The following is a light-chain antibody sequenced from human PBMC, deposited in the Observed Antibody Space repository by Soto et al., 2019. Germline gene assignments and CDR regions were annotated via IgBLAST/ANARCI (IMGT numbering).Light chain of an antibody. V-gene: IGLV7-43*01. Sequence: QSVVTQEPSLTVSPGGTVTLTCASSTGAVTSGSSANWFQQKPGQAPRSLIYSTTNKHSWTPARFSGSLLGGKAALTLSEVQPEDEAEYHCSLSYGAAQPWVFGGGTKVTVL. CDR3: SLSYGAAQPWV. J-gene: IGLJ3*02. CDR1: TGAVTSGSS. CDR2: STT.